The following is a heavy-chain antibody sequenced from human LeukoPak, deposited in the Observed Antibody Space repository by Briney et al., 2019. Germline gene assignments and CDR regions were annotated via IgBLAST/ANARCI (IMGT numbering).Heavy chain of an antibody. CDR1: GFTFSSYA. CDR3: GRDRGYSSDLRVGYYFDC. D-gene: IGHD5-18*01. CDR2: ISGSGDIT. J-gene: IGHJ4*02. Sequence: GGSLRLSCAASGFTFSSYAMSWVRQAPGKGLEWVSAISGSGDITFYADSVKGRFTISRDNSKNTLCLQMNSLRAEDTAVYYCGRDRGYSSDLRVGYYFDCWGPGTLVTVSS. V-gene: IGHV3-23*01.